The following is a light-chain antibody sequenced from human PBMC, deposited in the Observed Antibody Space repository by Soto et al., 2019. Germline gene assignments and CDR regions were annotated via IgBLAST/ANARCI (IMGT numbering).Light chain of an antibody. J-gene: IGKJ1*01. CDR1: QSISSY. CDR2: AAS. V-gene: IGKV1-39*01. CDR3: QQSYSTPRT. Sequence: DIQMTQSPSSLSASVGDRVTITCRASQSISSYLNWYQQKPGKAPKLLIYAASSLKSGVPSRFSGSGSGTDFTLTISSLQPEDFATYHCQQSYSTPRTFGQGTKVEIK.